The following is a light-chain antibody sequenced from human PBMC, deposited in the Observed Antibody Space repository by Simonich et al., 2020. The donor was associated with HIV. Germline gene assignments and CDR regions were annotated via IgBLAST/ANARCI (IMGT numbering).Light chain of an antibody. Sequence: DIVMTQTPLSLSVTPGQPASISCKSSQSLLHSDGRTYLYWYLQKPGQSPQLLIYEVSSRLSGVPDTFSGSGSGTDFTLKISRVEAEDVGVYYCMQNIQFPITFGPGTKVDIK. CDR2: EVS. CDR3: MQNIQFPIT. J-gene: IGKJ3*01. CDR1: QSLLHSDGRTY. V-gene: IGKV2-29*02.